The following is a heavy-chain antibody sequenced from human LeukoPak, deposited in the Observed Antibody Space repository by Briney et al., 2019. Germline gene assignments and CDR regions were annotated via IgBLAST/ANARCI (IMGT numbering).Heavy chain of an antibody. V-gene: IGHV4-34*01. Sequence: SETLSLTRAVYGGSFSGYYRSWIRQPPGKGLEWIGEINHSGSTNCNPSLKSRVTISVDTSKNQFSLKLSSVTAADTAVYYCARGSYGSGMYYFDYWGQGTLVTVSS. CDR2: INHSGST. J-gene: IGHJ4*02. CDR1: GGSFSGYY. CDR3: ARGSYGSGMYYFDY. D-gene: IGHD3-10*01.